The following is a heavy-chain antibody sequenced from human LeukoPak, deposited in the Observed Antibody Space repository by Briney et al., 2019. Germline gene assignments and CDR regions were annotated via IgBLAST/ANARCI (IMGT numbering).Heavy chain of an antibody. J-gene: IGHJ4*02. CDR1: GYTLTELS. CDR2: FDPEDGET. Sequence: GASVKVSCKVSGYTLTELSMHWVRQAPGKGLEWMGGFDPEDGETIYAQKFQDRVTMTEDTSTDTAYMELSGLRSEDTAVYYCATYDSYYAVLDYWGQGTLVTVSS. V-gene: IGHV1-24*01. D-gene: IGHD1-26*01. CDR3: ATYDSYYAVLDY.